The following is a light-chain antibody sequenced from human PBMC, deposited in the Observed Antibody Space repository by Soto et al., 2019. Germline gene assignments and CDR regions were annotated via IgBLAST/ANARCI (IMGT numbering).Light chain of an antibody. CDR3: QVWDSDVLHHV. V-gene: IGLV3-21*02. Sequence: SYELTQSPSVSVAPGQAARITCGGNNIGSKNVHWFQQRPGQAPVLVVFDDDDRPPGIPDRFSGSNSGNTATLTISRVEAGDEADYYCQVWDSDVLHHVFGTGTKVTVL. J-gene: IGLJ1*01. CDR1: NIGSKN. CDR2: DDD.